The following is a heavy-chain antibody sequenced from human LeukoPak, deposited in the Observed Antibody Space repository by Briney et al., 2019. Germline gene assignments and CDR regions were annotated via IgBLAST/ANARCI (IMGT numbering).Heavy chain of an antibody. CDR2: ITGNGGST. V-gene: IGHV3-23*01. CDR3: AKDSRAIALREIFDY. D-gene: IGHD2-2*01. CDR1: GFTFGSYA. J-gene: IGHJ4*02. Sequence: GGSLRLSCAASGFTFGSYAMTWVRQAPGKGLEWVSGITGNGGSTYYADSVKGRFTISRDNSQNTLYLEMNSLRAEDTAVYYCAKDSRAIALREIFDYWGRGTLVTVSS.